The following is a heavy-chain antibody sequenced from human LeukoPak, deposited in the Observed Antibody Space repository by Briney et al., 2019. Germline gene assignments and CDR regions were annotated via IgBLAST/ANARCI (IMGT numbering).Heavy chain of an antibody. V-gene: IGHV4-4*09. CDR2: IHASGPT. CDR1: GGSISTYY. J-gene: IGHJ4*02. CDR3: ARHDAGIAARPFDN. Sequence: SETLSLTCTVSGGSISTYYRSWIRRPPGKGLEWIAYIHASGPTNYNPSLKSRITISVDTSKNQFSLKLSSVTAADTAVYYCARHDAGIAARPFDNWGQGTLVTVSS. D-gene: IGHD6-6*01.